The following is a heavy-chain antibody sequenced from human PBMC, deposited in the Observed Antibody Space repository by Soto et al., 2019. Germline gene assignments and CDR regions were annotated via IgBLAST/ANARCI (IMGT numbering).Heavy chain of an antibody. CDR2: IYRGGIT. D-gene: IGHD1-1*01. CDR1: GYSISSGLY. Sequence: SETLSLTCAVSGYSISSGLYWGWIRQPPGKGLEWIGTIYRGGITYYNPSLKSRVTISIDTSKNHFSLRLSSVTATDTAVYFCAIGNPDWFDPWGQGTLVTVSS. CDR3: AIGNPDWFDP. J-gene: IGHJ5*02. V-gene: IGHV4-38-2*01.